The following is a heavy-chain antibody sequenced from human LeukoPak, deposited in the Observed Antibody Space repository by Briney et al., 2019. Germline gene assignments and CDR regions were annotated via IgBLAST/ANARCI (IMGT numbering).Heavy chain of an antibody. V-gene: IGHV7-4-1*02. D-gene: IGHD2-21*02. CDR2: INTNTGNP. CDR3: ARLASFGGDHYYFDY. CDR1: GYTFTSYA. Sequence: ASVKVSCKASGYTFTSYAMNWVRQAPGQGLEWMGWINTNTGNPTYALGFTGRFVFSLDTSVSTAYLQISSLKAEDTAVYYCARLASFGGDHYYFDYWGQGTLVTVSS. J-gene: IGHJ4*02.